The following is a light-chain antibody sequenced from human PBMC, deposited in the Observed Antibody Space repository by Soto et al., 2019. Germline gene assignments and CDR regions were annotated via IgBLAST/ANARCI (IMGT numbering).Light chain of an antibody. CDR3: QQYNNWLYT. Sequence: EIVMTQSPGTLSVSPGERATLSCRASQSVSSNLAWYQQKPGQAPRLLIYGASTRATGIPARFSGSRSGTEFTLTISSLQSEDFAVYYCQQYNNWLYTFGKGTKLEI. CDR1: QSVSSN. V-gene: IGKV3-15*01. CDR2: GAS. J-gene: IGKJ2*01.